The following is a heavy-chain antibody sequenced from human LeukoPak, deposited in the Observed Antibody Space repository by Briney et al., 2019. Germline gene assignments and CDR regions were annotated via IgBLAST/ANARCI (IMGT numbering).Heavy chain of an antibody. V-gene: IGHV3-23*01. Sequence: PGGSLRLSCAASGFTFSNYAMSWVRQAPGKGLEWVSAISNSGGSTYYSDSVKDRFTISKDNSKNTLYLQMNSLRAEDTAVYYCARDQYCSGGSCYSAYWGQGTLVTVSS. J-gene: IGHJ4*02. D-gene: IGHD2-15*01. CDR3: ARDQYCSGGSCYSAY. CDR1: GFTFSNYA. CDR2: ISNSGGST.